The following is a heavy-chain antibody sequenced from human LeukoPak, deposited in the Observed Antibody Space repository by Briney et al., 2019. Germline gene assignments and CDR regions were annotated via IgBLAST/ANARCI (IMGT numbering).Heavy chain of an antibody. CDR3: ARALYGDLPYKYAFDI. CDR1: GYTFTGYY. CDR2: INPNSGGT. D-gene: IGHD4-17*01. Sequence: ASVKVSRKASGYTFTGYYMHWVRQAPGQGLEWMGWINPNSGGTNYAQKFQGRVTMTRDTSISTAYMELSRLRSDDTAVYYCARALYGDLPYKYAFDIWGQGTMVTVSS. V-gene: IGHV1-2*02. J-gene: IGHJ3*02.